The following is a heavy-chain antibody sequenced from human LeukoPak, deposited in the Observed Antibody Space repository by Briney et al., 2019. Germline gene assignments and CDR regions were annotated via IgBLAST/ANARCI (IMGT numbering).Heavy chain of an antibody. CDR1: GYTFTGYY. Sequence: ASVKVSCKASGYTFTGYYMHWVRQAPGQGLEWMGWINPNSGGTNYAQKFQGRVTMTRDTSISTAYMELSRLRSDDTAVYYCARDRNPYDFWSGYYYYYYYMDVWGKGTTVTVSS. J-gene: IGHJ6*03. CDR3: ARDRNPYDFWSGYYYYYYYMDV. CDR2: INPNSGGT. D-gene: IGHD3-3*01. V-gene: IGHV1-2*02.